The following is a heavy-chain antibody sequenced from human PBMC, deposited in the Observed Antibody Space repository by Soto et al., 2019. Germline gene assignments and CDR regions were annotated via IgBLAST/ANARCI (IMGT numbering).Heavy chain of an antibody. CDR2: INHSGST. J-gene: IGHJ6*02. Sequence: SETLSLTCAVYGGSFSGHYWSWIRQPPGKGLEWIGEINHSGSTNYNPSLKSRVTISVDTSKNQFSLKLSSVTAADTAVYYCARATFPPSGYCSGGSCKLIGYYYGMDVWGQGTTVTVSS. D-gene: IGHD2-15*01. V-gene: IGHV4-34*01. CDR1: GGSFSGHY. CDR3: ARATFPPSGYCSGGSCKLIGYYYGMDV.